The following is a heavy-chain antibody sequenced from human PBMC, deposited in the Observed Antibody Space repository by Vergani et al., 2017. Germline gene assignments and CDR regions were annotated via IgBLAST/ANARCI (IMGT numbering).Heavy chain of an antibody. V-gene: IGHV4-61*02. Sequence: QVQLQESGPGLVKPSQTLSLTCTVSGGSFSTGGQSWTWLRQSAGKGLDWIGRIYTSGATNYNPSLRSRAIMSVDASKNQFSLKLSSVTAADTAVYYCARDGESRDCSSTSGYSWLRYWGQGTLVTVSS. CDR1: GGSFSTGGQS. CDR3: ARDGESRDCSSTSGYSWLRY. J-gene: IGHJ4*02. CDR2: IYTSGAT. D-gene: IGHD2-2*01.